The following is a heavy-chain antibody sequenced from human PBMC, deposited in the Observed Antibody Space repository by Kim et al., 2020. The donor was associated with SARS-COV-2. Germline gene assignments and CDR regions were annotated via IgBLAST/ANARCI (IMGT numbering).Heavy chain of an antibody. Sequence: SETLSLTCAVYGGSFSGYYWSWIRQPPGKGLGLNGEINHSGSTNYNQSLNSRVPISIDTSKNQFSLKLSSITAAATAVDYCSRGGGGDWDQGTGVTVSS. CDR1: GGSFSGYY. J-gene: IGHJ1*01. CDR2: INHSGST. V-gene: IGHV4-34*01. CDR3: SRGGGGD. D-gene: IGHD1-26*01.